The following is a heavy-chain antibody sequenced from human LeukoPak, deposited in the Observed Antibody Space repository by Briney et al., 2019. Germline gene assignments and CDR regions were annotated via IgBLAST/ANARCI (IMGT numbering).Heavy chain of an antibody. CDR3: ARVKWGSPGEAFDI. Sequence: GGSLRLSCVATGFTFKSASMSWVRQAPGKGLEWVSDINWNGGSIDYADSVKGRFTISRDNAKNFLYLQMNSLRAEDTALYYCARVKWGSPGEAFDIWGQGTMVTVSS. CDR1: GFTFKSAS. CDR2: INWNGGSI. D-gene: IGHD3-10*01. J-gene: IGHJ3*02. V-gene: IGHV3-20*04.